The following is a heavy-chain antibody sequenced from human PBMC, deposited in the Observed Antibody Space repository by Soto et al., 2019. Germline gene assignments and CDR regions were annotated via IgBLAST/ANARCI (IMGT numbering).Heavy chain of an antibody. CDR1: GYSFTTYW. J-gene: IGHJ4*02. V-gene: IGHV5-51*01. Sequence: GESLKISCKASGYSFTTYWIGWARQMPGKALEWMGIIYPGDSTTRYSPSFQGQVTISADQSISTAYLQWSSLKASDTAMYYCARQTASSTSRDFWGQGTLVTVSS. CDR2: IYPGDSTT. CDR3: ARQTASSTSRDF. D-gene: IGHD6-13*01.